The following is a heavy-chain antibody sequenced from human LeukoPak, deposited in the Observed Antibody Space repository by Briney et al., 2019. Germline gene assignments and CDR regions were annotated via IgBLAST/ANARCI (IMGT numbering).Heavy chain of an antibody. CDR3: ATSYGDYDYYGMDV. CDR2: ISYDGSNK. V-gene: IGHV3-30-3*01. CDR1: GFTFSSYA. Sequence: GRSLRLSCAASGFTFSSYAMHWVRQAPGKGLEWVAVISYDGSNKYYADSVKGRFTISRDNSKNTLYLQMNSLRAEDTAVYYCATSYGDYDYYGMDVWGQGTTVTVSS. J-gene: IGHJ6*02. D-gene: IGHD4-17*01.